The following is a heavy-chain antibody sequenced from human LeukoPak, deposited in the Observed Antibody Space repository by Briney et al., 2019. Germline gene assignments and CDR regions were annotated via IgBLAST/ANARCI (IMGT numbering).Heavy chain of an antibody. J-gene: IGHJ4*02. Sequence: SVKVSCKASGGTFSSYAISWVRQAPGQGLEWMGRIIPILGIANYAQKFQGRVTITADKSTSTAYMELSSLRSEDTAVYYCATYSGYHPNFDYWGQGTLVTVSS. V-gene: IGHV1-69*04. D-gene: IGHD5-12*01. CDR2: IIPILGIA. CDR3: ATYSGYHPNFDY. CDR1: GGTFSSYA.